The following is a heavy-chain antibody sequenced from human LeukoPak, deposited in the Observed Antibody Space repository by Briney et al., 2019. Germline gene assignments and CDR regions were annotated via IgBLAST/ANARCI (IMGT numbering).Heavy chain of an antibody. D-gene: IGHD6-19*01. CDR1: GFTFSSHT. Sequence: GGSLRLSCAASGFTFSSHTMTWVRQAAGKGLEWVSTITSNSGSIDYAGSVKGRFTISRDNSKNTLYLQMNSLRAEDTAVYYCAKFPQWPLRSFENWGQGTLVTVSS. CDR3: AKFPQWPLRSFEN. CDR2: ITSNSGSI. J-gene: IGHJ4*02. V-gene: IGHV3-23*01.